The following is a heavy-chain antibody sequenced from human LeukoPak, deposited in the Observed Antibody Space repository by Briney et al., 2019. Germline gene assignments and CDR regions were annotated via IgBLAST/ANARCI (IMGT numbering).Heavy chain of an antibody. Sequence: GGPLKISFKGSGYSFTSYWIGWVRPMPGKGLEWMGIIYPGDSDTRYSPSFQAQVTISADKSISTAYLQWSSLKASDTAMYYCARAASSSSSFYYYYMDVWGKGTTVTVSS. J-gene: IGHJ6*03. CDR2: IYPGDSDT. D-gene: IGHD6-6*01. CDR1: GYSFTSYW. CDR3: ARAASSSSSFYYYYMDV. V-gene: IGHV5-51*01.